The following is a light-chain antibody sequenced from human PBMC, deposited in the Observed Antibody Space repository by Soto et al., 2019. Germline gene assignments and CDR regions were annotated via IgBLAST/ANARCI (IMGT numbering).Light chain of an antibody. CDR2: AAS. Sequence: DIQVTQSPSSLSASVGDRVTLTCRASQSINNYLNWYQQKPGKAPKLLIYAASSLQSGVPSRFSGSGSGTDFTLSITSLQPADFANYYCQQSYSTPPITFGQGTRLEI. V-gene: IGKV1-39*01. J-gene: IGKJ5*01. CDR1: QSINNY. CDR3: QQSYSTPPIT.